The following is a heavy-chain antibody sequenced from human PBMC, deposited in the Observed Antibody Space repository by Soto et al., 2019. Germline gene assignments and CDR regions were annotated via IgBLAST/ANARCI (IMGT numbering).Heavy chain of an antibody. J-gene: IGHJ6*02. CDR2: ISNDGGIE. Sequence: QVQLVQSRGGMVQPGRSLRLSCAASGFTLSDFAMHWVRQAPGKGLEWVALISNDGGIEHYGDSVRGRFTISRDNSKHMLYLQMTSLRVEDTAVYYSARAVPGMDVWGQGTTVTVSS. V-gene: IGHV3-30-3*01. CDR3: ARAVPGMDV. CDR1: GFTLSDFA.